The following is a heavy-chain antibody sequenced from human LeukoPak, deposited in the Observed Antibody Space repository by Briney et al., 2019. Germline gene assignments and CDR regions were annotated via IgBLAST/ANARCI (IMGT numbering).Heavy chain of an antibody. CDR3: ATDIYGDHDY. V-gene: IGHV3-21*01. Sequence: PGGSLRLSCAASGFTFSTYSMNWVRQAPGMGLEWVSSITSSSSYIYYADSVKGRFTISRDNAKNSLYLQMNSLRAEDTAVYYCATDIYGDHDYWSQGTLVTVSS. J-gene: IGHJ4*02. CDR1: GFTFSTYS. CDR2: ITSSSSYI. D-gene: IGHD4-17*01.